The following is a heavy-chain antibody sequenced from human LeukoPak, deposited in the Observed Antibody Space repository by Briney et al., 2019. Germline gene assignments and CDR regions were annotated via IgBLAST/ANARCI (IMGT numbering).Heavy chain of an antibody. D-gene: IGHD6-19*01. CDR2: IIPIFGTA. V-gene: IGHV1-69*06. CDR1: GGTFSSYG. Sequence: GASVKVSCKASGGTFSSYGISWVRQAPGQGLEWMGRIIPIFGTANYARKFQGRVTITADKSTSTDYMELGSLRSEDTAVYYCARDWSESTGWFYFDYWGQGTLVTVSS. J-gene: IGHJ4*02. CDR3: ARDWSESTGWFYFDY.